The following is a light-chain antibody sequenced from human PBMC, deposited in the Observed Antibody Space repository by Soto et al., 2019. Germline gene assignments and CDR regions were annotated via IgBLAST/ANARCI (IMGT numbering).Light chain of an antibody. CDR3: QQYGSSPLT. Sequence: DIVLTQSPGTLSLSPGERATLSCRASQTFASNYLAWYQQRPGQAPRLLIYGTSTRAAGVPPRFVGSGSGTDFTLTITRLDPEDFAVYFCQQYGSSPLTFGGGTKWIS. J-gene: IGKJ4*01. V-gene: IGKV3-20*01. CDR1: QTFASNY. CDR2: GTS.